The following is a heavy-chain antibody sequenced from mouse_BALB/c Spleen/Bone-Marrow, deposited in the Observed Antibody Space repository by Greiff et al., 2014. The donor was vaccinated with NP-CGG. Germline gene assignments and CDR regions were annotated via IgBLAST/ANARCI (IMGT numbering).Heavy chain of an antibody. Sequence: QVQLQQSGAELARPGASVKMSCKASGYTFTSFTIHWVKQRPGQGLEWIGYINPSSGYTNCNQNFKDKATLTADKSASTAYMQLTSLTSEDSAVYYCARRDYGPFYALDYWGQGTSVTVSS. CDR2: INPSSGYT. V-gene: IGHV1-4*01. D-gene: IGHD1-2*01. CDR3: ARRDYGPFYALDY. CDR1: GYTFTSFT. J-gene: IGHJ4*01.